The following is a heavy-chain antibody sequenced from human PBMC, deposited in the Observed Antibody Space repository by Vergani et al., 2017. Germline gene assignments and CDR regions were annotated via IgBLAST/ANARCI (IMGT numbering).Heavy chain of an antibody. D-gene: IGHD5-12*01. CDR1: GFTFSSFA. CDR2: IGVSGGGT. V-gene: IGHV3-23*01. Sequence: EVQLLESGGGLVQPGGSLRLSCAASGFTFSSFAMSWVRQAPGKGLEWVSSIGVSGGGTFYADSVKGLFTFSRDKSKNTLYLQMNSLSAGDTAVYYCAKANPRNSGYDYLYYYHAMDVWGQGTTVTVSS. J-gene: IGHJ6*02. CDR3: AKANPRNSGYDYLYYYHAMDV.